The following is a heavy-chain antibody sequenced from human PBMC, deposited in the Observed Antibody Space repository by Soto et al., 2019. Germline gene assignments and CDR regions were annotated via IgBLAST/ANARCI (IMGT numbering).Heavy chain of an antibody. CDR3: ASNPPDYYDSSGDDAFHI. D-gene: IGHD3-22*01. J-gene: IGHJ3*02. CDR2: ITSRSSYI. Sequence: ELQLVESGGGLVKPGGSLRLSCVASGFSLRSYSMNWVRQAPGKGLEWVSCITSRSSYIYYEDSVKGRFTVSRDDAKNSVYLQMNSLRVEDTAVYYCASNPPDYYDSSGDDAFHIWGQGTMVTVSS. CDR1: GFSLRSYS. V-gene: IGHV3-21*01.